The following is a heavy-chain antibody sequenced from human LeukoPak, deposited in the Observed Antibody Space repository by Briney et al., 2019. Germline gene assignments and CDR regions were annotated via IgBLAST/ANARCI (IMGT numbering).Heavy chain of an antibody. CDR3: ASLYCSSTSCYPWYFDL. CDR1: GGSISSGSYY. J-gene: IGHJ2*01. V-gene: IGHV4-61*02. CDR2: IYTSGST. D-gene: IGHD2-2*01. Sequence: SETLSLTCTVSGGSISSGSYYWSWIRQPAGKGLEWIGRIYTSGSTNYNPSLKSRVTISVDTSKNQFSLKLSSVTAADTAVYYCASLYCSSTSCYPWYFDLWGRGTLVTVSS.